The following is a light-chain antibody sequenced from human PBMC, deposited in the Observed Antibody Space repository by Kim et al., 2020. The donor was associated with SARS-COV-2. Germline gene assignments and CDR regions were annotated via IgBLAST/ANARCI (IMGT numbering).Light chain of an antibody. V-gene: IGKV3-20*01. CDR2: GAS. CDR3: QQYGYTSVGA. Sequence: EIVLTQSPGTLSLSPGERATLSCRASQSGSSNYLAWYQQKPGQAPRLLIYGASSRVTGIPDRFSGSGSGTDFTLTISRLEPEDFAVYYCQQYGYTSVGAFGKG. J-gene: IGKJ2*01. CDR1: QSGSSNY.